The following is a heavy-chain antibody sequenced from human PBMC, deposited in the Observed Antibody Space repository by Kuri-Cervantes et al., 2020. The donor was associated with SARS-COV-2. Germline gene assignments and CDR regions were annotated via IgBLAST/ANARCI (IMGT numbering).Heavy chain of an antibody. V-gene: IGHV3-30*02. Sequence: GESLKISCAASGFIFSAYGMHWVRQAPGKGPEWVAFIRYDGSKKYYADSVKGRITISRDNSKNTLYLQMNSLRAEDTAVYYCGSSDYYDSSGLDYWGQGTRVTVSS. CDR3: GSSDYYDSSGLDY. D-gene: IGHD3-22*01. CDR2: IRYDGSKK. CDR1: GFIFSAYG. J-gene: IGHJ4*02.